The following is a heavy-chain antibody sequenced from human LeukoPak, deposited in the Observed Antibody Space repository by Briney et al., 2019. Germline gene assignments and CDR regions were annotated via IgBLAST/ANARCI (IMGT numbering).Heavy chain of an antibody. CDR2: IDSDGGYS. Sequence: GGSLRLSCVASGFTFSSYWMHWVRQAPGKGLVWISRIDSDGGYSTYADSVKGRFTISRDNSKNMLYLQMNSLRAEDTAVYYCAKDLYTSRYACCFDYWGQGTLVTVSS. CDR1: GFTFSSYW. V-gene: IGHV3-74*01. J-gene: IGHJ4*02. D-gene: IGHD6-13*01. CDR3: AKDLYTSRYACCFDY.